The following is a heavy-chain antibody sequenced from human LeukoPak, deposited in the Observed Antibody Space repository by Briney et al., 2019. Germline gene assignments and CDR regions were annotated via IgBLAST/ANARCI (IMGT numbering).Heavy chain of an antibody. CDR1: GYTFTGYY. CDR2: INPNSGGT. D-gene: IGHD2-2*01. J-gene: IGHJ6*03. V-gene: IGHV1-2*02. CDR3: ARGELGYCSSTSCYHYYYYYMDV. Sequence: ASVKVSCKASGYTFTGYYMHWVRQAPGQGLEWMGWINPNSGGTNYAQKFQGRVTMTRDTSIGTAYMELSRLRSDDTAVYYCARGELGYCSSTSCYHYYYYYMDVWGKGTTVTVSS.